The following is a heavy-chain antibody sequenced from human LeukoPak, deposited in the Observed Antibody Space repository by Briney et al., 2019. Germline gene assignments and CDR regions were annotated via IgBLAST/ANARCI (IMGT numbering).Heavy chain of an antibody. Sequence: GGSLRLSCAASGFTFSSYGMHWVRQAPGKGLEWVAVIWCDGSNKYYADSVKGRFTISRDNSKNTLYLQMNSLKAEDTAVYYCARDATYSSSWHYYYYYGMDVWGQGTTVTVSS. CDR3: ARDATYSSSWHYYYYYGMDV. D-gene: IGHD6-13*01. CDR2: IWCDGSNK. CDR1: GFTFSSYG. J-gene: IGHJ6*02. V-gene: IGHV3-33*01.